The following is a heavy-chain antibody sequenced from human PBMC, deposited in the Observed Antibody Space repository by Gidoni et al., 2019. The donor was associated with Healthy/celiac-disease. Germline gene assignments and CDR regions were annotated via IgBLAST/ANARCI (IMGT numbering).Heavy chain of an antibody. CDR1: GGSISSYY. V-gene: IGHV4-4*07. CDR2: IYTSGST. J-gene: IGHJ4*02. CDR3: ASHPLGYSYGYRYYFDY. D-gene: IGHD5-18*01. Sequence: QVQLQASGPGLVKPSETLSLTCTVSGGSISSYYWSWIRQPAGKGLEWIGRIYTSGSTNYNPSLKSRVTMSVDTSKNQFSLKLSSVTAADTAVYYCASHPLGYSYGYRYYFDYWGQGTLVTVSS.